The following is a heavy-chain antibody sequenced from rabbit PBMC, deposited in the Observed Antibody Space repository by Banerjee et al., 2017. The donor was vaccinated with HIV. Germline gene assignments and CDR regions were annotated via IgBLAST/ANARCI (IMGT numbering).Heavy chain of an antibody. V-gene: IGHV1S45*01. D-gene: IGHD8-1*01. CDR3: ARSNYLGYFNL. CDR1: GFDFSSSFY. Sequence: QEQLVESGGGLVQPEGSLILTCTASGFDFSSSFYMCWVRQASGKRLEWIACVYAGSSDNKNYANWAKDRFTISKTSSTTVTLQMTSLTAADTATYFCARSNYLGYFNLCGPGTLVTFS. J-gene: IGHJ4*01. CDR2: VYAGSSDNK.